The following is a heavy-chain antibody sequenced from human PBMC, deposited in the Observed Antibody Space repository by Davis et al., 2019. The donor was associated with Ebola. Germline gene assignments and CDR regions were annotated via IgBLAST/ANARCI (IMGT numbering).Heavy chain of an antibody. CDR3: ARRRGSYYSDAFDI. Sequence: ASVKVSCKASGYTFTGYYMHWVRQAPGQGLEWMGWINPNSGGTNYAQKFQGRVSMTRNTSISTAYMELSSLRSDDTAVYYCARRRGSYYSDAFDIWGQGTMVTVSS. D-gene: IGHD1-26*01. CDR1: GYTFTGYY. CDR2: INPNSGGT. V-gene: IGHV1-2*02. J-gene: IGHJ3*02.